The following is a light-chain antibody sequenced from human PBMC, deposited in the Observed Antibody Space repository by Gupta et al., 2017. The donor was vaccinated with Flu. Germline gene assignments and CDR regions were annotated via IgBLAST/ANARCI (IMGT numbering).Light chain of an antibody. CDR1: QTVSSN. J-gene: IGKJ4*01. V-gene: IGKV3D-15*01. Sequence: EIVMTQSPATLSVSPGERATLSCRASQTVSSNLAWYQQKPGQAPRLLTYGASTRATGIPGRFSDSGSGTEFTLTISSLQSEDFAVYYCQQYNNWPLTFGGGTKVEI. CDR3: QQYNNWPLT. CDR2: GAS.